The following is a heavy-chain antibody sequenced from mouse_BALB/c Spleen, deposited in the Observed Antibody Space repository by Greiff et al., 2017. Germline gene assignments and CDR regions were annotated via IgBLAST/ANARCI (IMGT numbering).Heavy chain of an antibody. D-gene: IGHD2-3*01. CDR1: GYTFTDYN. Sequence: EVQLQESGPELVKPGASVKISCKASGYTFTDYNMHWVKQSHGKSLEWIGYIYPYNGGTGYNQKFKSKATLTVDNSSSTAYMELRSLTSEDSAVYYCARGDGYYGGFAYWGQGTLVTVSA. V-gene: IGHV1S29*02. J-gene: IGHJ3*01. CDR3: ARGDGYYGGFAY. CDR2: IYPYNGGT.